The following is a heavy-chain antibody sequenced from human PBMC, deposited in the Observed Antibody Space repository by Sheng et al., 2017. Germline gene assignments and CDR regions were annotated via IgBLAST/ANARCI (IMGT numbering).Heavy chain of an antibody. Sequence: EVQLVESGGGLVQPGGSLRLSCAASGFTFSSYEMNWVRQAPGKGLEWVSYISSSGSTIYYADSVKGRFTISRDNAKNSLYLQMNSLRAEDTAVYYCARDYSSSRYPLWYYYGMDVWDQGP. D-gene: IGHD6-13*01. CDR3: ARDYSSSRYPLWYYYGMDV. CDR2: ISSSGSTI. CDR1: GFTFSSYE. J-gene: IGHJ6*02. V-gene: IGHV3-48*03.